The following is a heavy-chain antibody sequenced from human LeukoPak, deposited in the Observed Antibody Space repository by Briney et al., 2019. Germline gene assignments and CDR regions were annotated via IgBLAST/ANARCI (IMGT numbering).Heavy chain of an antibody. CDR1: GFTFSSYW. V-gene: IGHV3-74*01. CDR2: INSDGSST. D-gene: IGHD2-2*02. Sequence: PGGSLRLSCAASGFTFSSYWMHWVRQAPGKGLVWVSRINSDGSSTSYADSVKGRFTISRDNAKNTLYLQMNSLRAEDTAVYYCARGPTIVVVPAAILPYYGMDVWGQGTTVTVSS. J-gene: IGHJ6*02. CDR3: ARGPTIVVVPAAILPYYGMDV.